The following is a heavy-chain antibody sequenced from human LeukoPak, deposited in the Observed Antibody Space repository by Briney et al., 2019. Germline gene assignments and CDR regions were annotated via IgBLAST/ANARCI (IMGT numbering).Heavy chain of an antibody. V-gene: IGHV1-24*01. J-gene: IGHJ6*03. Sequence: ASVKVSCKVSGYTLTELSMHWVRQAPGKGLEWMGGFDPKDGETVYAQKFQGRVTMTEDTSTDTAYMELSSLRSEDTAVYYCATVGYYYYMDVWGKGTTVTVSS. CDR1: GYTLTELS. CDR3: ATVGYYYYMDV. CDR2: FDPKDGET.